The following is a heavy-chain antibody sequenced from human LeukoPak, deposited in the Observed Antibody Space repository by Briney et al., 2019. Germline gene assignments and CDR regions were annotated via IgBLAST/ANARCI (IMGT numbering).Heavy chain of an antibody. CDR1: GFSFDDYA. V-gene: IGHV3-43D*03. J-gene: IGHJ4*02. Sequence: GGSLRLSCVASGFSFDDYAMHWVRQAPGKGLEWVSLISWDGGSTYYADSVKGRFTISRDNSKNSLYLQMNSLRAEDTALYYCAKGSGSYYFDYWAREPWSPSPQ. CDR3: AKGSGSYYFDY. D-gene: IGHD1-26*01. CDR2: ISWDGGST.